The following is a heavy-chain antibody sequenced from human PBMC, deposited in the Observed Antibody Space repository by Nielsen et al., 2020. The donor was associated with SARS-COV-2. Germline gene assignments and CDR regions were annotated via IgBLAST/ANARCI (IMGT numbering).Heavy chain of an antibody. D-gene: IGHD3-22*01. V-gene: IGHV3-21*01. CDR2: ISSSSSYI. CDR3: ARVPSYYDSSGYSASNVVWAFDI. J-gene: IGHJ3*02. Sequence: VRQMPGKGLEWVSSISSSSSYIYYADSVKGRFTISRDNAKNSLYLQMNSLRAEDTAVYYCARVPSYYDSSGYSASNVVWAFDIWGQGTMVTVSS.